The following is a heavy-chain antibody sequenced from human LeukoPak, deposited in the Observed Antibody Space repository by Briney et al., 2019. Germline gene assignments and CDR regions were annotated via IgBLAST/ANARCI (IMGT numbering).Heavy chain of an antibody. CDR3: ARDLATKNYYYMDV. J-gene: IGHJ6*03. V-gene: IGHV3-7*01. D-gene: IGHD5-12*01. Sequence: GGSLRLSCAASGFTFSSYWMSWVRQAPGKGLEWVANIKQDGSEKYYVDSVKGRFTISRDNAKNSLYLQMNSLRAEDTAVYYCARDLATKNYYYMDVWGKGATVTVSS. CDR1: GFTFSSYW. CDR2: IKQDGSEK.